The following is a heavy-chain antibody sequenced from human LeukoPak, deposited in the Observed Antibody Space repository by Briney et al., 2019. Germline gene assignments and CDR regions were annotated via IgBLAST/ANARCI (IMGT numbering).Heavy chain of an antibody. V-gene: IGHV3-11*04. CDR3: ARVSYYMDV. CDR2: ISSGSTI. Sequence: GGSLRLSCAASGFTFSDYYMSWIRQAPGKGLEWVSYISSGSTIYYADSVKGRFTISRDNAKNSLYLQMNSLRAEDTAVYYCARVSYYMDVWGKGTTVTVSS. J-gene: IGHJ6*03. CDR1: GFTFSDYY.